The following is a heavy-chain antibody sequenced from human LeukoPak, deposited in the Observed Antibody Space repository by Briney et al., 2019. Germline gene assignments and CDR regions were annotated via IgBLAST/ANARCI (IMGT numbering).Heavy chain of an antibody. Sequence: SETLSLTCTVSGDSISTGGYCWGWIRQPAGQGLECLGRIYVGGNTNYNPSLRSRVTISVDTSRNQFSLKLNSVTAAHTAVYYCARIDYYGSGTYHSWFDPWGQGTLVTVSS. J-gene: IGHJ5*02. CDR2: IYVGGNT. D-gene: IGHD3-10*01. CDR1: GDSISTGGYC. V-gene: IGHV4-61*02. CDR3: ARIDYYGSGTYHSWFDP.